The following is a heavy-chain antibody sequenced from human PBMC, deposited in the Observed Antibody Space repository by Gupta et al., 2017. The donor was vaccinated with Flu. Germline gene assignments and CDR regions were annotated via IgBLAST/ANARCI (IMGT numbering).Heavy chain of an antibody. CDR1: GGTFSSYA. CDR3: AGGQKRLAVAVHEDAFDI. CDR2: IIPIFGTA. D-gene: IGHD6-19*01. J-gene: IGHJ3*02. V-gene: IGHV1-69*01. Sequence: QVQLVQSGAEVKKPGSSVKVSCKASGGTFSSYAISWVRQAPGQGLEWMGGIIPIFGTANYAQKFQGRVTITADESTSTAYMELSSLRSEDTAVYYCAGGQKRLAVAVHEDAFDIWGQGTMVTVSS.